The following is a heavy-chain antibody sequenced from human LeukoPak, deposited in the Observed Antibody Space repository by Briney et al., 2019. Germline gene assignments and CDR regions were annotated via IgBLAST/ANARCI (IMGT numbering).Heavy chain of an antibody. J-gene: IGHJ4*02. Sequence: GGSLRLSCAASGFTFSDYYMSWVRQAPGKGLEWVSAISGSGGSTYYADSVKGRFTISRDNSKNTLYLQMNSLRAEDTAVYYCAKSPPVSGTFDYWGQGTLVTVSS. D-gene: IGHD1-26*01. V-gene: IGHV3-23*01. CDR2: ISGSGGST. CDR3: AKSPPVSGTFDY. CDR1: GFTFSDYY.